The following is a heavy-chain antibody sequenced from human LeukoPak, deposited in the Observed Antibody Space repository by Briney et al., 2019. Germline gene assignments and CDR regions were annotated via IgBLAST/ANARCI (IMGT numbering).Heavy chain of an antibody. Sequence: GGSLRLSCAASGFTFSSYWMHWVRQASGKGLVWVSRIKSDGSTNYADSVKGRFTISRDNAKNTVSLQMNSLRAEDTGVYYCARAPSEIGGYYPEYFRHWGQGTLVTVSS. J-gene: IGHJ1*01. V-gene: IGHV3-74*01. CDR1: GFTFSSYW. D-gene: IGHD3-22*01. CDR2: IKSDGST. CDR3: ARAPSEIGGYYPEYFRH.